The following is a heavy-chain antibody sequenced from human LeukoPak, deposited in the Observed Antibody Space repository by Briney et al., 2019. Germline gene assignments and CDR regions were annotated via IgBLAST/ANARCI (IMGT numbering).Heavy chain of an antibody. CDR3: ARSRKGYYYDSSGYYYEDY. D-gene: IGHD3-22*01. J-gene: IGHJ4*02. CDR2: IYPGDSDT. CDR1: GYSFTSYW. V-gene: IGHV5-51*01. Sequence: GESLKISCKGSGYSFTSYWIGWVRQMPGEGLEWMGIIYPGDSDTRYSPSFQGQVTISADKSISTAYLQWSSLKASDTAMYYCARSRKGYYYDSSGYYYEDYWGQGTLVTVSS.